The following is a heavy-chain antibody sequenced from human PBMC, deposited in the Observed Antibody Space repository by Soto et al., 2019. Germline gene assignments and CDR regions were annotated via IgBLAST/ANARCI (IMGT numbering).Heavy chain of an antibody. Sequence: QVQLQESVPGLVKPSETLSLTCTVSGGSTTNYYWSWLRQPAGKGLEYIGRIYGSGRTNYNPSLKNRVTMSVSLNQMSLRLTSVTAADTAVYYCARDFDVNTALDYWYFDLWGRGALVTVSS. V-gene: IGHV4-4*07. CDR2: IYGSGRT. CDR1: GGSTTNYY. D-gene: IGHD5-18*01. J-gene: IGHJ2*01. CDR3: ARDFDVNTALDYWYFDL.